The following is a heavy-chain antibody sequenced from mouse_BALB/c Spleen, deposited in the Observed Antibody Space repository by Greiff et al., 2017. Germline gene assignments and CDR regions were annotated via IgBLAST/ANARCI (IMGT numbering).Heavy chain of an antibody. CDR1: GYAFTSYN. D-gene: IGHD2-4*01. CDR2: IDPYNGGT. Sequence: QLQQSGPELVKPGASVKVSCKASGYAFTSYNMYWVKQSHGKSLEWIGYIDPYNGGTSYNQKFKGKATLTVDKSSSTAYMHLNSLTSEDSAVYYCARSGYDYDGDWYFDVWGAGTTVTVSS. V-gene: IGHV1S135*01. J-gene: IGHJ1*01. CDR3: ARSGYDYDGDWYFDV.